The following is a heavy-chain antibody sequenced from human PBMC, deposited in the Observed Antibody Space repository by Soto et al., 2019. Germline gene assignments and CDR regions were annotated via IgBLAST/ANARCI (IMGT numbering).Heavy chain of an antibody. D-gene: IGHD6-13*01. CDR3: ARYRREAVAGYTLDN. V-gene: IGHV4-59*01. J-gene: IGHJ4*02. CDR2: VYNSGST. CDR1: GGSSSSNY. Sequence: SETLSLTCTVSGGSSSSNYWTWIRQPPGKGLEWIGYVYNSGSTNYNPSLKSRVTISEDTSKSQFSLKVNSMTAADTAVYYCARYRREAVAGYTLDNWGQG.